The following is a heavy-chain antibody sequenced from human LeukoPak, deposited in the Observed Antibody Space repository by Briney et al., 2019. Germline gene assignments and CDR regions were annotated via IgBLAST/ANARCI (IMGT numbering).Heavy chain of an antibody. CDR2: ISYDGSNK. V-gene: IGHV3-30*01. D-gene: IGHD2-2*01. CDR1: GFTFSSYA. CDR3: ARADCPSSSCRGAHAFDI. Sequence: PGGSLRLSCAASGFTFSSYAMHWVRQAPGKGLEWVAVISYDGSNKYYAKSVKGRFPISRDNSKNTLYLQMNSLSAEDTAVYYCARADCPSSSCRGAHAFDIWGQGTMVTVSS. J-gene: IGHJ3*02.